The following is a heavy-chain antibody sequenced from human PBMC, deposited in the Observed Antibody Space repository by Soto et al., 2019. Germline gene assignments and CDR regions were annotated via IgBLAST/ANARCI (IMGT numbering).Heavy chain of an antibody. CDR1: GFAFSSYE. D-gene: IGHD5-12*01. V-gene: IGHV3-48*03. CDR3: ARARYSAYGWYYFDY. J-gene: IGHJ4*02. CDR2: ISGSGSAI. Sequence: EVQLVESGGGLVQPGGSLRLSCAASGFAFSSYEMNWVRQAPGKGLEWFSYISGSGSAIYYADSVKGRFTISRDNAKNSLYLQMNSLRAEDTAVYYCARARYSAYGWYYFDYWGQGTLVTVSS.